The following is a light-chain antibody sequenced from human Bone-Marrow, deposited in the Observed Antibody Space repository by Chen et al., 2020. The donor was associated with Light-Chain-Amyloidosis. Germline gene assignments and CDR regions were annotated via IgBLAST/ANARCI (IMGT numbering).Light chain of an antibody. CDR3: QQYGTSPLT. CDR2: GSS. J-gene: IGKJ4*01. Sequence: EIVLTQSPGTLSLSPGEGANLSCRASQTISSNYLTWYQQKFGQAPRLLIYGSSSRATGIPDRFTGSGSGTDFTLNINRLEPEDFAMYYYQQYGTSPLTFGRGTKVEIK. CDR1: QTISSNY. V-gene: IGKV3-20*01.